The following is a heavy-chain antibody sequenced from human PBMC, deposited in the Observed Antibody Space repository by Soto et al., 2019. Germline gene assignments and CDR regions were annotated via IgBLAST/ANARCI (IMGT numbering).Heavy chain of an antibody. CDR2: LYPGDSDT. CDR3: ARHGVYYVSSGTDYYYYGMDV. J-gene: IGHJ6*02. Sequence: GQSLKISCKGSGYIFTSYWIGWVRQLPGKGLEWMGILYPGDSDTRYSPSFQGQVTISADKSISTAYLQWSSLKASDTAMYYCARHGVYYVSSGTDYYYYGMDVWGQGTTVTVSS. V-gene: IGHV5-51*01. D-gene: IGHD3-22*01. CDR1: GYIFTSYW.